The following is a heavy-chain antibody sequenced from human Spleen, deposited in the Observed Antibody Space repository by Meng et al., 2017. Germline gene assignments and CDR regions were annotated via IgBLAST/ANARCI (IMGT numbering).Heavy chain of an antibody. J-gene: IGHJ4*02. V-gene: IGHV4-31*03. D-gene: IGHD3-10*01. CDR3: ARDGKVRGVYDY. CDR2: IFYSGST. Sequence: VQLQESGPGLGKPSQTLSLTCSVSGGSISRSNHYWTWIRQLPGKGLEWIGNIFYSGSTNSNPSLRSRITMSLDTSKNQFSLKLTSVTAADTAVYYCARDGKVRGVYDYWGQGTLVTASS. CDR1: GGSISRSNHY.